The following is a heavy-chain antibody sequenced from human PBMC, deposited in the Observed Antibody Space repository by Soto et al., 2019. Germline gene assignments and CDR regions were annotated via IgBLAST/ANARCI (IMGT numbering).Heavy chain of an antibody. Sequence: QVQLVQSGAEVKKPGSSVKVSCKASGGTFSSYTISWVRQAPGQGLEWMGRIIPILGIAKYAQKFQGKVTITADKSTSTAYMELSSLRSDNTAVYYCARGGVQHIVGVVAGAFDIWGEGTMVTVSS. V-gene: IGHV1-69*02. CDR1: GGTFSSYT. CDR3: ARGGVQHIVGVVAGAFDI. D-gene: IGHD2-15*01. CDR2: IIPILGIA. J-gene: IGHJ3*02.